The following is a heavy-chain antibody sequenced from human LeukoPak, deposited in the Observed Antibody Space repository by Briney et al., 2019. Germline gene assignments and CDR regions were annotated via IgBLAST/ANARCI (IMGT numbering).Heavy chain of an antibody. J-gene: IGHJ4*02. CDR1: GFTFSTCS. D-gene: IGHD2-21*02. CDR3: VRDFWLDQGDW. Sequence: GGSLRLSCTASGFTFSTCSMHWVRQAPGKGLEWLVYIYYHGRGQYYAESVKGRFTISRDNSKNTLYLQMNSLTTEDTAVYYCVRDFWLDQGDWGGQGTLVTVSS. CDR2: IYYHGRGQ. V-gene: IGHV3-33*01.